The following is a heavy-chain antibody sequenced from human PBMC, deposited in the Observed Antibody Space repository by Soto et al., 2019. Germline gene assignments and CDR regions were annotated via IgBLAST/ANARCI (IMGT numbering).Heavy chain of an antibody. CDR3: TKVRYSSSPYFDY. J-gene: IGHJ4*02. Sequence: EVQLVESGGGLVQPGRSLRLSCAASGFTFDAYAMHWVRQAPGQGLEWVSGIRWNGDNIGYADSVKGRFSISRDNAKKSLYLQMNSLRAEDTAVYYCTKVRYSSSPYFDYWGQGTLVTVSS. CDR1: GFTFDAYA. D-gene: IGHD6-19*01. V-gene: IGHV3-9*01. CDR2: IRWNGDNI.